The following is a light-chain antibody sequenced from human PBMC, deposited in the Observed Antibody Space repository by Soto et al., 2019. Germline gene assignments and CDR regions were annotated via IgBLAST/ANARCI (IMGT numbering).Light chain of an antibody. V-gene: IGKV1-12*01. CDR1: QGIANW. CDR2: DAS. Sequence: DVQMTQSPSSVSASVGDRVTITCRASQGIANWLAWYQQKPGKAPNLLIYDASRLQSGVPSRFRGSGSGKDFTLTISNLQPDDSATYFCQQANSFPYTFGQGTKVEI. CDR3: QQANSFPYT. J-gene: IGKJ2*01.